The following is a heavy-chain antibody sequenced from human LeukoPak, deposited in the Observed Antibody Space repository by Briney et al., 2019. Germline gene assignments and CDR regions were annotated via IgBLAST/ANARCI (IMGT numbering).Heavy chain of an antibody. CDR1: GLTFSNYA. D-gene: IGHD3-10*01. V-gene: IGHV3-23*01. CDR3: AKRGIMIRGLRVIGFHKEAYYFDS. CDR2: ISDSGGST. J-gene: IGHJ4*02. Sequence: GGSLRLSCAASGLTFSNYAMSWVRQALGKGLEWVSGISDSGGSTSYADSVKGRFIISRDNSKNTLYLQMNNLRAEDTAVYYCAKRGIMIRGLRVIGFHKEAYYFDSWGQGTLVTVSS.